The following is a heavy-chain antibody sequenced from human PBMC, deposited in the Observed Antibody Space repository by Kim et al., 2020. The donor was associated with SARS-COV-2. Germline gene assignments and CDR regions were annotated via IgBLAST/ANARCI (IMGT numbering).Heavy chain of an antibody. CDR2: IWYDGSNK. D-gene: IGHD3-22*01. J-gene: IGHJ4*02. CDR1: GFTFSSYG. V-gene: IGHV3-33*01. Sequence: GGSLRLSCAASGFTFSSYGMHWVRQAPGKGLEWVAVIWYDGSNKYYADSVKGRFTISRDNSKNTLYLQMNSLRAEDTAVYYCARDPLPYYDSSGSYYFDYWGQGTLVTVSS. CDR3: ARDPLPYYDSSGSYYFDY.